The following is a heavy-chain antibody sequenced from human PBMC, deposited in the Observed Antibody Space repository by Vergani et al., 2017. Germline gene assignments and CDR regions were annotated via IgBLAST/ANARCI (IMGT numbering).Heavy chain of an antibody. D-gene: IGHD3-10*01. CDR2: IYVSGVT. V-gene: IGHV4-61*02. J-gene: IGHJ5*02. CDR3: AREVVTMIRGVIVYWFDP. Sequence: QVQLQESGPGLVKPSQTLSLTCTVSGASINNDFYYWHWIRQPAGKGLEWIGRIYVSGVTDYNSSLQSRVSMSVDTSKNQFSLTLTSVTAADTAVYYCAREVVTMIRGVIVYWFDPWGQGTLVTVSS. CDR1: GASINNDFYY.